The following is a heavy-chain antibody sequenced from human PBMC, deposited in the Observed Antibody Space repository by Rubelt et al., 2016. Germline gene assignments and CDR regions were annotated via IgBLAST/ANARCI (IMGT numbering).Heavy chain of an antibody. CDR1: GGTFSSYA. CDR3: ARDPSATGGILAVGWFDP. Sequence: QVQLVQSGAEVKKPGSSVKVSCKASGGTFSSYAISWVRQAPGQGLEWMGGIIPIFGTANYAQKFQGRVTMTSDASTSTVYMELSSLRPEDTAVYYCARDPSATGGILAVGWFDPWGQGTLVTVSS. CDR2: IIPIFGTA. V-gene: IGHV1-69*01. J-gene: IGHJ5*02. D-gene: IGHD2-8*02.